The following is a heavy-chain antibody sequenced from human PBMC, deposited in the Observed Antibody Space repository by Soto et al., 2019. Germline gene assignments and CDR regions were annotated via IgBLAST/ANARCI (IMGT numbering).Heavy chain of an antibody. CDR2: IDTYGSAT. Sequence: GGSLRLSCAASGFTFSSYWMHWVRQAPGKGLVWVSRIDTYGSATRYADSVKGRFTISRDNAKNTLYLQMNTLRAEDTAVYYCARVLKSSGWDNDVFDIWGQGTMVTVSS. V-gene: IGHV3-74*01. CDR1: GFTFSSYW. CDR3: ARVLKSSGWDNDVFDI. D-gene: IGHD6-19*01. J-gene: IGHJ3*02.